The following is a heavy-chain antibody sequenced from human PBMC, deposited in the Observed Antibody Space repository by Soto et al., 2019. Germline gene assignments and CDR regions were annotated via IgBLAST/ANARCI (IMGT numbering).Heavy chain of an antibody. CDR1: GFSLANFP. V-gene: IGHV3-48*02. J-gene: IGHJ6*02. D-gene: IGHD3-9*01. CDR2: ISPRGDNI. CDR3: ARAECSSPDCLTAYYSYGLDV. Sequence: GGSLRLSCVASGFSLANFPMNWVRQTPGKGLEWISYISPRGDNIYYAESVKGRFTISRDNARNSLFLQMNSLRDEDAALYYCARAECSSPDCLTAYYSYGLDVWGQGSPVTVSS.